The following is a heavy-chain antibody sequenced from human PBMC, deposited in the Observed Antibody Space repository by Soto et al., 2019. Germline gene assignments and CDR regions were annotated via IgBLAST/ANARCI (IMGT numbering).Heavy chain of an antibody. Sequence: QLQLQESGSGLVKPSQTLSLTCAVSGGSISSGGYSWNWIRQPPGKGLEWIGYIYQSGSTYYNPSLKSRVTISVPRSKTQFSLKLSSVTPADTAVYYCPSADLSGYFFDIWGQGTMVPVSS. CDR3: PSADLSGYFFDI. V-gene: IGHV4-30-2*01. CDR1: GGSISSGGYS. D-gene: IGHD3-9*01. CDR2: IYQSGST. J-gene: IGHJ3*02.